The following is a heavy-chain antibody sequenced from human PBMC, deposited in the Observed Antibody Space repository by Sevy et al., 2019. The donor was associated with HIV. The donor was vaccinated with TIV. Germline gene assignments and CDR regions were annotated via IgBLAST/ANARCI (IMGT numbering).Heavy chain of an antibody. CDR2: TYYRSKWYN. CDR3: ARGGYDILTGFETDDAFDI. J-gene: IGHJ3*02. CDR1: GDSVSSNSAA. D-gene: IGHD3-9*01. V-gene: IGHV6-1*01. Sequence: SQTVSLTCAISGDSVSSNSAAWNWIRQSPSRGLEWLGRTYYRSKWYNDYAVSVKSRITINPDTSENQFSLQLNSVTPEDTAVYYCARGGYDILTGFETDDAFDIWGQGTMVTVSS.